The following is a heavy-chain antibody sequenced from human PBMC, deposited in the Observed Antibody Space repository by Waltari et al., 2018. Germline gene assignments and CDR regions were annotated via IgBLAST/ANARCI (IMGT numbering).Heavy chain of an antibody. CDR3: ARIGSSGSRVDY. CDR1: GYSISSGYY. D-gene: IGHD6-19*01. CDR2: IYHSGST. J-gene: IGHJ4*02. Sequence: QVQLQESGPGLVKPSETLSLTCAVSGYSISSGYYWGWIRQPPGKGLEWIGSIYHSGSTYYNPSLKSRVTISVDTSKNQFSLKLSSVTAADTAVYYSARIGSSGSRVDYWGQGTLVTVSS. V-gene: IGHV4-38-2*01.